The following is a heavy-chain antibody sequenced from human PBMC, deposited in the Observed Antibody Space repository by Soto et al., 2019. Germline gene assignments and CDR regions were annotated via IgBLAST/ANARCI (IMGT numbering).Heavy chain of an antibody. J-gene: IGHJ4*02. CDR2: ISYDGSNK. D-gene: IGHD3-9*01. CDR3: AKEYYDIWTGYYQGGHFDY. V-gene: IGHV3-30*18. CDR1: GFTFSSYG. Sequence: QVQLVESGGGVVQPGRSLRLSCAASGFTFSSYGMHWVRQAPGKGLEWVAVISYDGSNKYYADSVKGRFTISRDNSKNTLYLQMNRLRPEDTVGYYGAKEYYDIWTGYYQGGHFDYWGQGTLVTVSS.